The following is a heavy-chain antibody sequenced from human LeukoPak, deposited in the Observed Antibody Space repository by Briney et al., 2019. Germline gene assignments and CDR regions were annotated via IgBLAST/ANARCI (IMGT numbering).Heavy chain of an antibody. Sequence: GESLKISFKGSGYGFTSYWIGWGRQMPGKGLGWRGIIYPGDSDTRYSPSFQGQVTISADKSISTAYLQWSSLKASDTAMYYCARNDFWSGYYSYNWFDPWGQGTLVTVSS. V-gene: IGHV5-51*01. CDR3: ARNDFWSGYYSYNWFDP. D-gene: IGHD3-3*01. J-gene: IGHJ5*02. CDR1: GYGFTSYW. CDR2: IYPGDSDT.